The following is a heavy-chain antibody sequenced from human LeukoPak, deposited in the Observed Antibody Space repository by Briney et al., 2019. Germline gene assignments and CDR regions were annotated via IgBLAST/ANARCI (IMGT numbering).Heavy chain of an antibody. CDR2: IRYDGSNK. V-gene: IGHV3-30*02. CDR1: GFTFSSYG. CDR3: ARALGEVGATPDY. Sequence: GGSLRLSCAASGFTFSSYGMHWVRQAPGKGLEWVAFIRYDGSNKYYADSVKGRFTISRDNSKNTLYLQMNSLRAEDTAVYYCARALGEVGATPDYWGQGTLVTVSS. J-gene: IGHJ4*02. D-gene: IGHD1-26*01.